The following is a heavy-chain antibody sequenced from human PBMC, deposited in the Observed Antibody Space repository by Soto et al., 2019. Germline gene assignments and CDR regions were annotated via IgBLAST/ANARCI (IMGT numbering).Heavy chain of an antibody. CDR1: GFTFSSYS. D-gene: IGHD2-8*02. Sequence: GGSLRLSCAASGFTFSSYSMNWVRQAPGKGLEWVSYISSSSSTIYYADSVKGRFTISRDNAKNSLYLQMNSLRAEDTAVYYCARDQLLVEPGSFRNPDMDVWGKGTTVTVSS. CDR3: ARDQLLVEPGSFRNPDMDV. J-gene: IGHJ6*03. CDR2: ISSSSSTI. V-gene: IGHV3-48*01.